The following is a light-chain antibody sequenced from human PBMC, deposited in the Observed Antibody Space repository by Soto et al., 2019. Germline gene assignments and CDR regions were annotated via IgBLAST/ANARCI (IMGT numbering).Light chain of an antibody. CDR3: QQYNSYPS. CDR2: KAS. J-gene: IGKJ4*01. CDR1: QSISSW. V-gene: IGKV1-5*03. Sequence: DIQMTQSPSTLSASVVGRVNITCRASQSISSWLAWYQQKPGKAPKLLIYKASSLESGVPSRFSGSGSGTEFTLTISSLQPDDFATYYCQQYNSYPSFGGGTKVEIK.